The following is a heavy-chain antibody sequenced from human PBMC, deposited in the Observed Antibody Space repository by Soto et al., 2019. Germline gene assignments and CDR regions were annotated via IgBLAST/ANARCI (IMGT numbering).Heavy chain of an antibody. CDR2: INHSGST. Sequence: SETLSLTCAVYGGSFSGYYWSWIRQPPGKGLEWIGEINHSGSTNYNPSLKSRVTISVDTSKNQFSLKLSSVTAADTAVYYCARVCGYSGYDYVGWFDPWGQGTLVTVSS. CDR3: ARVCGYSGYDYVGWFDP. V-gene: IGHV4-34*01. CDR1: GGSFSGYY. J-gene: IGHJ5*02. D-gene: IGHD5-12*01.